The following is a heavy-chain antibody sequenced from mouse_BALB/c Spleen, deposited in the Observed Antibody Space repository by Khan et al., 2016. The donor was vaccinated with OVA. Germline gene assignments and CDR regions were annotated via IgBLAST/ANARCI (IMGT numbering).Heavy chain of an antibody. CDR3: TRGGYGAFGY. J-gene: IGHJ3*01. V-gene: IGHV5-4*02. CDR1: GFTFSDYY. Sequence: EVELVESGGGLVKPGGSLKLSCAASGFTFSDYYMYWVRQTPEKRLEWVATISDGGSYTYFPDSVEGRFTISRDNAKNNLYLQLISLKSEDTSMYYCTRGGYGAFGYWGQRTLVTVSA. CDR2: ISDGGSYT. D-gene: IGHD2-14*01.